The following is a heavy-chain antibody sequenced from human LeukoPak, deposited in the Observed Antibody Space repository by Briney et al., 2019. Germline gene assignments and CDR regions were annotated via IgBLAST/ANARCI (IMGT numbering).Heavy chain of an antibody. V-gene: IGHV1-18*01. J-gene: IGHJ4*02. D-gene: IGHD6-19*01. Sequence: ASVKVSCKASGYTFTSYGISWVRQAPGQGLEWMGWISAYNGNTNYAQKLQGRVTMTTDTSTSTAYMELRSLRSDDTAVYYCARRKGGWYQDPFDYWGQGTLVTVSS. CDR2: ISAYNGNT. CDR3: ARRKGGWYQDPFDY. CDR1: GYTFTSYG.